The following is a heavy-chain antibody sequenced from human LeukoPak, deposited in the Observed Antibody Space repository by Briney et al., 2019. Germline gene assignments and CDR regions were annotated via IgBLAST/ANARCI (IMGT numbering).Heavy chain of an antibody. J-gene: IGHJ4*02. CDR3: AAMTSVTTGDY. D-gene: IGHD4-11*01. V-gene: IGHV3-30*02. CDR1: GFTFSNYG. Sequence: GGSLRLSCAASGFTFSNYGVSWVRQAPGKGLEWVAFIPYDGSDKFYADSVKGRFTISRDNSKNTLYLQMNSLRAEDTAVYYCAAMTSVTTGDYWGQGTLVTVSS. CDR2: IPYDGSDK.